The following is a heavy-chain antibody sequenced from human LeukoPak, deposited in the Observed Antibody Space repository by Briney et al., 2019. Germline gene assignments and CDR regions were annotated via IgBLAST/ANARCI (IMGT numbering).Heavy chain of an antibody. V-gene: IGHV1-8*01. J-gene: IGHJ4*02. Sequence: GASVKVSCKASGYSFTSYDINWVRHAAGQGLEWMGWMNPDSGNTGYAQKFQGRVTMTRNTSISTAFMELSSLRYEDTAVYYCARGWKQWLVHRYWGQGTLVTVSS. CDR1: GYSFTSYD. D-gene: IGHD6-19*01. CDR2: MNPDSGNT. CDR3: ARGWKQWLVHRY.